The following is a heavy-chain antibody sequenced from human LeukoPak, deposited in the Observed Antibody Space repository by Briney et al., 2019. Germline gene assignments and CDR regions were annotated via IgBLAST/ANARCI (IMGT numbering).Heavy chain of an antibody. CDR2: INPNSGGT. V-gene: IGHV1-2*02. Sequence: ASVKVSCKASGYTFTGYYMHWVRQAPGQGLEWMGWINPNSGGTNYAQKFQGRVTMTRDTSISTAYMELSRLRSDDTAVYYCAGASGRSWYSSSWGQGTLVTVSS. CDR3: AGASGRSWYSSS. D-gene: IGHD6-13*01. CDR1: GYTFTGYY. J-gene: IGHJ5*02.